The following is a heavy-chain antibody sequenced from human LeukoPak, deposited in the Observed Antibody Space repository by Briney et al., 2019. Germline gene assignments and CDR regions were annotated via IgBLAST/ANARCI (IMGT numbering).Heavy chain of an antibody. V-gene: IGHV1-69*13. CDR1: GGTFSSYA. CDR3: ATPKGGQTAGAFDI. CDR2: IIPIFGTA. D-gene: IGHD3-16*01. Sequence: SVKVSCKASGGTFSSYAISWVRQAPGQGLEWMGGIIPIFGTANYAQKFQGRVTITADESTSTAYMELSSLRSEDTAVYYCATPKGGQTAGAFDIWGQGTMATVSS. J-gene: IGHJ3*02.